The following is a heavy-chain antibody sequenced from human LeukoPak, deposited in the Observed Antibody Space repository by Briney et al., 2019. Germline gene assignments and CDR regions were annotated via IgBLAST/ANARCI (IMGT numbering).Heavy chain of an antibody. CDR1: GGSISSYY. CDR2: IYYSGST. Sequence: SETLSLTCTVSGGSISSYYWSWIRQPPGKGLEWIGYIYYSGSTNYNPSLKSRVTISVDTSKNQFSLKLSSVTAADTAVYYCARRRDGYNWDYFDYWSREPWSPSPQ. V-gene: IGHV4-59*08. J-gene: IGHJ4*02. CDR3: ARRRDGYNWDYFDY. D-gene: IGHD5-24*01.